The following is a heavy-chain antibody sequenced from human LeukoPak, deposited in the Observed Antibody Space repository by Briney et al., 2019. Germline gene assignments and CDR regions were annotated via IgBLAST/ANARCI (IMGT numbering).Heavy chain of an antibody. Sequence: NLGESLKISCKGSGYTFTIYWIGWARQMPGKGLEWVGIIYPGDSDTKYSPSFQGQVTISADKSISTAYLQWSSLKASDTTMYYCARRTSRYGSGSYHFDYWGQGTLVTVSS. V-gene: IGHV5-51*01. CDR2: IYPGDSDT. D-gene: IGHD3-10*01. CDR3: ARRTSRYGSGSYHFDY. J-gene: IGHJ4*02. CDR1: GYTFTIYW.